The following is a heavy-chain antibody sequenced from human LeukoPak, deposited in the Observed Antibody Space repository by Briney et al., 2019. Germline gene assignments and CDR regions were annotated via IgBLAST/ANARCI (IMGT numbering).Heavy chain of an antibody. Sequence: PGGSLRLSCAASGFKFTNYAMHWVRQAPGKGLEWVSAISGSGGSTYYADSVKGRFTISRDNSKNTLYLQMNSLRAEDTAVYYCAKDSYYDILTGYTRFDYWGQGTLVTVSS. D-gene: IGHD3-9*01. CDR2: ISGSGGST. CDR1: GFKFTNYA. CDR3: AKDSYYDILTGYTRFDY. V-gene: IGHV3-23*01. J-gene: IGHJ4*02.